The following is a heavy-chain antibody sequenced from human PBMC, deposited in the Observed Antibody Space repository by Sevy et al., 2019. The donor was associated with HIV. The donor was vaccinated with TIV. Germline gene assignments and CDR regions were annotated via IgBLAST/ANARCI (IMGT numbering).Heavy chain of an antibody. CDR3: ARARAYYYDNSGYSFDY. J-gene: IGHJ4*02. CDR1: GFTFSNYY. D-gene: IGHD3-22*01. V-gene: IGHV3-11*04. Sequence: GGSLRLSCAASGFTFSNYYMNWIRQAPGKGLEWVSSISISGRMISYADSVKGRFTISRDNAKNSLYLQMNSLRVEDTAAYYCARARAYYYDNSGYSFDYWGQGTLVTVSS. CDR2: ISISGRMI.